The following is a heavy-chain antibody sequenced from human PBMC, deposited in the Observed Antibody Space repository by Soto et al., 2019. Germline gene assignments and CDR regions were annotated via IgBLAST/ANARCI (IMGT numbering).Heavy chain of an antibody. D-gene: IGHD2-15*01. V-gene: IGHV3-33*01. Sequence: QVQLVESGGGVVQPGRSLRLSCAASGFSFYNYGMHWVRQAPGKGLEWVAVLWSNGIDKNYADSVKGRYTISRDNSKNTLYLQMNSLRAEDTAVYYCARDQTSWTPGEWGQGTLVTVSS. CDR2: LWSNGIDK. J-gene: IGHJ4*02. CDR1: GFSFYNYG. CDR3: ARDQTSWTPGE.